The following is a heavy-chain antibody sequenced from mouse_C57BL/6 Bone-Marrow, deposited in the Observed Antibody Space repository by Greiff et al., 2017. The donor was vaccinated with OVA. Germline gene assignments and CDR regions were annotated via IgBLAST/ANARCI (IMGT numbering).Heavy chain of an antibody. CDR1: GYAFSSYW. Sequence: VQLVESGAELVKPGASVKISCKASGYAFSSYWMNWVKQRPGKGLEWIGQIYPGDGDTNYNGKFKGKATLTADKSSSTAYMQLSSLTSEDSAVYFCASSFTTVVAWYFDVWGTGTTVTVSS. J-gene: IGHJ1*03. D-gene: IGHD1-1*01. V-gene: IGHV1-80*01. CDR2: IYPGDGDT. CDR3: ASSFTTVVAWYFDV.